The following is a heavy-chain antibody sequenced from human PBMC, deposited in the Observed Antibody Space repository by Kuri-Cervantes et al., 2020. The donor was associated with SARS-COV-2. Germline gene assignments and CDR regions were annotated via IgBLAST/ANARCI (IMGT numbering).Heavy chain of an antibody. Sequence: LSLTCAASGFTFSSYAMSWVRQAPGKGLGWVSAISGSGGSTYYADSVKGRFTISRDNSKNTLYLRMNSLRAEDTAVYYCARAVRFLEWLTGDYFDYWVQGTLVTVSS. J-gene: IGHJ4*02. V-gene: IGHV3-23*01. CDR1: GFTFSSYA. CDR2: ISGSGGST. D-gene: IGHD3-3*01. CDR3: ARAVRFLEWLTGDYFDY.